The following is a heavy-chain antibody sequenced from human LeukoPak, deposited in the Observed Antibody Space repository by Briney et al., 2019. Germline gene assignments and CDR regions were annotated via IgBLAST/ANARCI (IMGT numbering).Heavy chain of an antibody. CDR2: VSYSGST. J-gene: IGHJ4*02. CDR3: ARTGSSIAARPPDY. Sequence: SETLSLTCTVSGASFSSSPYYWGWIRQPPGKGLEWIGSVSYSGSTYYNPSLKSRVTISLDTSKNHFSLKLASVTAADTVVYYCARTGSSIAARPPDYWGQGTLVTVSS. D-gene: IGHD6-6*01. CDR1: GASFSSSPYY. V-gene: IGHV4-39*07.